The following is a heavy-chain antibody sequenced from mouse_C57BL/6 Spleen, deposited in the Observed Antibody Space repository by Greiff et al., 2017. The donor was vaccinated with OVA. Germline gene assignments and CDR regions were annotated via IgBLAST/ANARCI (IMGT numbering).Heavy chain of an antibody. CDR2: IYPGDGDT. J-gene: IGHJ3*01. Sequence: VKLMESGAELVKPGASVKISCKASGYAFSSYWMNWVKQRPGKGLEWIGQIYPGDGDTNYNGKFKGKATLTADKSSSTAYMQLSSLTSEDSAVYFCARAGSSLAWFAYWGQGTLVTVSA. CDR3: ARAGSSLAWFAY. CDR1: GYAFSSYW. D-gene: IGHD1-1*01. V-gene: IGHV1-80*01.